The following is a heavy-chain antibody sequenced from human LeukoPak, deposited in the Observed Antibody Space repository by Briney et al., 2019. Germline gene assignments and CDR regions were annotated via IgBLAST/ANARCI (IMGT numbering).Heavy chain of an antibody. J-gene: IGHJ4*02. CDR1: GFTLSSYA. D-gene: IGHD4-17*01. CDR3: ARVSTVTTFWDYFDY. V-gene: IGHV3-64*01. CDR2: ISSNGGST. Sequence: GGSLRLSCAASGFTLSSYAMHWVRQAPGKGLEYVSAISSNGGSTYYANSVKGRFTISRDNSKNTLYLQMGSLRAEDMAVYYCARVSTVTTFWDYFDYWGQGTLVTVSS.